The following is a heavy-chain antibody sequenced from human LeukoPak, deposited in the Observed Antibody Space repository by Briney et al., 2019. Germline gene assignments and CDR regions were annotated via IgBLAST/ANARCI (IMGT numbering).Heavy chain of an antibody. D-gene: IGHD6-13*01. CDR1: GGSISSSSYY. CDR2: IYYSGST. V-gene: IGHV4-39*01. J-gene: IGHJ4*02. Sequence: SETLSLTCTVSGGSISSSSYYWGWIRQPPGKGLEWIGSIYYSGSTYYNPSLKGRVTISVDTSKNQFSLKLSSVTAADTAVYYCARRIAAARGTFDYWGQGTLVTVSS. CDR3: ARRIAAARGTFDY.